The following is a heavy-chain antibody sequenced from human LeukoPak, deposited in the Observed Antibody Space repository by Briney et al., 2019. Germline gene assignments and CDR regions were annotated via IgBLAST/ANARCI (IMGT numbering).Heavy chain of an antibody. Sequence: GGSRRLSCAASGFTFSSYGMSWVRQAPGKGLEWVSLISGSGSSTYYADSVKGRFTISRDNSKNTLYLQMNSLRAEDTAVYYCAKVLYGDFDAFDMWGQGTKVTVSS. CDR1: GFTFSSYG. CDR3: AKVLYGDFDAFDM. D-gene: IGHD4-17*01. CDR2: ISGSGSST. J-gene: IGHJ3*02. V-gene: IGHV3-23*01.